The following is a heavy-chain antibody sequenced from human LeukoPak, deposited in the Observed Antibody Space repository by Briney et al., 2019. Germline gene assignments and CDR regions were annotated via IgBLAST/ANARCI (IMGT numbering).Heavy chain of an antibody. CDR3: AHRSGAAAGDAFDI. D-gene: IGHD6-13*01. CDR1: GFSLSTSGVG. V-gene: IGHV2-5*02. CDR2: IYWDDDK. Sequence: SGPTLVKPTQTLTLTCTFSGFSLSTSGVGVGWIRQPPGKALGWLVLIYWDDDKRYSPSLKSRVTITKDTSKNQVVLTMTNMDPVDTATYYCAHRSGAAAGDAFDIWGQGTMVTVSS. J-gene: IGHJ3*02.